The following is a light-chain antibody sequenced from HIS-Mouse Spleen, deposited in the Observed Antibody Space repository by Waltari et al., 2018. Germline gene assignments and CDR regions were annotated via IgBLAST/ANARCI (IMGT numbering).Light chain of an antibody. Sequence: SYVLTQPPSVSVAPGKTARITCGGNNIGSKSVHWHQQKPGQAPVLVVYEDSDRPHGIPGRFSGSNSGTTATLTISRVEAGDEADYYCQVWDSSSDHVVFGGGTKLTVL. CDR1: NIGSKS. CDR3: QVWDSSSDHVV. J-gene: IGLJ2*01. V-gene: IGLV3-21*03. CDR2: EDS.